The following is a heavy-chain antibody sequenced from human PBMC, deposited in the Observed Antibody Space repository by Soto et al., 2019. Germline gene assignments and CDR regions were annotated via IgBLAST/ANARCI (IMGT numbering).Heavy chain of an antibody. Sequence: PSETLSLTCTVSGGSVSSGSYYWSWIRQPPGKGLEWIGYIYYSGSTNYNPSLKSRVTISVDTSKNQFSLKLSSVTAADTAVYYCARDNSGYDSDWFDPWGQGTLVTVSS. CDR3: ARDNSGYDSDWFDP. V-gene: IGHV4-61*01. CDR1: GGSVSSGSYY. CDR2: IYYSGST. J-gene: IGHJ5*02. D-gene: IGHD5-12*01.